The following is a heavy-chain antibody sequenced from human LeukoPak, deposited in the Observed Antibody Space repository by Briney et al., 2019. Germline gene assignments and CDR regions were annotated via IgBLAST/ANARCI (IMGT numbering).Heavy chain of an antibody. J-gene: IGHJ4*02. V-gene: IGHV1-2*02. CDR2: INPNSGGT. D-gene: IGHD3-22*01. CDR1: GYTFTGYY. CDR3: ARDLTPDYYDSSGYSDY. Sequence: ASVKVSCKASGYTFTGYYMHWVRQAPGQGLEWMGWINPNSGGTNYAQKFQGRVTMTRDTSISTAYMELSRLRSDDTAVYYCARDLTPDYYDSSGYSDYWGQGTLVTVSS.